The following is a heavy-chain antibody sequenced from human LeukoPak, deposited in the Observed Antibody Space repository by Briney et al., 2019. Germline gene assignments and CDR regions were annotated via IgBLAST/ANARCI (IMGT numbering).Heavy chain of an antibody. J-gene: IGHJ6*03. CDR1: GGSISSYY. CDR3: ARGVWSGYYYYYYCMDV. CDR2: IYYSGST. D-gene: IGHD3-3*01. V-gene: IGHV4-59*01. Sequence: SETLSLTCTVSGGSISSYYWSWIRQPPGKGLEWIGYIYYSGSTNYNPSLKSRVTISVDTSKNQFSLKLSSVTAADTAVYYCARGVWSGYYYYYYCMDVWGKGTTVTVSS.